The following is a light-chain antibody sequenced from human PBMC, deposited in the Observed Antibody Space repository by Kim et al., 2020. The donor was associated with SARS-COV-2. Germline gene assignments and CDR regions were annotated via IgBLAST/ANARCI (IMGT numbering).Light chain of an antibody. CDR3: QQYGSSPYT. V-gene: IGKV3-20*01. CDR1: QSVRSSY. Sequence: PGERATLACRARQSVRSSYIAWYQQKPGQAPRLLINGASSRATGSPDRFSGSGSGTDFSLTISRLEPEDFAVYYCQQYGSSPYTFGQGTKLEI. J-gene: IGKJ2*01. CDR2: GAS.